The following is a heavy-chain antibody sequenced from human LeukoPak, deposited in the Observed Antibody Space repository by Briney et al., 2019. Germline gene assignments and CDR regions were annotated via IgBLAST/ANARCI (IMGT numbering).Heavy chain of an antibody. D-gene: IGHD3-22*01. CDR3: ARDSGDSSGYYDAFDI. CDR1: GFTFSSYS. CDR2: ISSSSSYI. J-gene: IGHJ3*02. V-gene: IGHV3-21*01. Sequence: RGSLRLSCAASGFTFSSYSMNWVRQAPGKGLEWVSSISSSSSYIYYADSVKGRFTISRDNAKNSLYLQMNSLRAEDTAVYYCARDSGDSSGYYDAFDIWGQGTMVTVSS.